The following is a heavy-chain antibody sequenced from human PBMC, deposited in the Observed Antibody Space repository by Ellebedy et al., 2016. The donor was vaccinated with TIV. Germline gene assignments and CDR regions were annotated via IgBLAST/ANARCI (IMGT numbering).Heavy chain of an antibody. CDR1: GYTLTELS. D-gene: IGHD6-6*01. V-gene: IGHV1-46*01. J-gene: IGHJ4*02. CDR2: INPSGGST. CDR3: AAFPYISSSSAY. Sequence: ASVKVSCKVSGYTLTELSMHWVRQAPGQGLEWMGIINPSGGSTSYAKKFQGRVTMTRDTSTRTVYMELSSLRSDDTAIYYCAAFPYISSSSAYWGQGTLVTVSS.